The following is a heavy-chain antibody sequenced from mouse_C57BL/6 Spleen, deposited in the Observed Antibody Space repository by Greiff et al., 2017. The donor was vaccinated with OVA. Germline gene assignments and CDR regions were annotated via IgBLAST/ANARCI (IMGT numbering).Heavy chain of an antibody. J-gene: IGHJ1*03. CDR2: IRYDGST. CDR1: GYSITSGYY. Sequence: ESGPGLVKPSQSLSLTCSVTGYSITSGYYWNWIRQFPGNKLEWMGFIRYDGSTNYNPSLKNRISITRDTSKNQFFLKLNAVTTEDTATDDCARDGGQWYFDVWGTGTTVTVSS. D-gene: IGHD3-3*01. CDR3: ARDGGQWYFDV. V-gene: IGHV3-6*01.